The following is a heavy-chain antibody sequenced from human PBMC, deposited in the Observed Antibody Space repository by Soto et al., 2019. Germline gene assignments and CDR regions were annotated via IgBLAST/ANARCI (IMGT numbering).Heavy chain of an antibody. CDR2: MNPASGDT. D-gene: IGHD1-26*01. CDR3: ASALRGTP. V-gene: IGHV1-8*02. Sequence: QVLLVQSGAEVKKPGSSVKVSCKASGGAFSRFESNWVGQAPGQGLEWMGWMNPASGDTGYEAKFQDRLTLSRDTSNNTAYMELRSLGSEDTAVYYCASALRGTPWGQGTLVTVST. CDR1: GGAFSRFE. J-gene: IGHJ5*02.